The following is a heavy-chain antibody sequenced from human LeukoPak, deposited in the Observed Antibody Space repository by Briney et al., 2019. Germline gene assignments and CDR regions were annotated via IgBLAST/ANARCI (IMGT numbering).Heavy chain of an antibody. CDR2: IYYSGST. CDR3: ARAPAARNIVLIGWDY. Sequence: SETLSLTCTVSGGSISSYYWSWIRQPPGKGLEWIGYIYYSGSTNYNPSLKSRVTISVDTSKNQFSLKLSSVTAADTAVYYCARAPAARNIVLIGWDYWGQGTLVTVSS. CDR1: GGSISSYY. V-gene: IGHV4-59*01. J-gene: IGHJ4*02. D-gene: IGHD2/OR15-2a*01.